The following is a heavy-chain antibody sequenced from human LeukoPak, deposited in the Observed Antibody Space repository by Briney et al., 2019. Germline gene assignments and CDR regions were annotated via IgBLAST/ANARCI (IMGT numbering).Heavy chain of an antibody. D-gene: IGHD6-13*01. CDR1: GGSISSGGYY. CDR3: ARDGEAAAIPNWFDP. J-gene: IGHJ5*02. CDR2: IYHSGST. V-gene: IGHV4-30-2*01. Sequence: SETLSLTCTVSGGSISSGGYYWSWIRQPPGKGLEWIGYIYHSGSTYYNPSLKSRVTISVDTSKNQFSLRLSSVTAADTAVYYCARDGEAAAIPNWFDPWGQGTLVTVSS.